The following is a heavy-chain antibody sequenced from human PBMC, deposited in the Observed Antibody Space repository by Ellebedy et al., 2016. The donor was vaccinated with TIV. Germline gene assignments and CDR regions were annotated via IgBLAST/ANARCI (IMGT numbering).Heavy chain of an antibody. J-gene: IGHJ4*02. D-gene: IGHD5-12*01. CDR3: ASHRGFYSGWSFDY. CDR1: GDSISSTNYF. CDR2: LNYGGEI. V-gene: IGHV4-39*07. Sequence: MPSETLSPTCIVPGDSISSTNYFWGWIRQPPGKGLEWIGSLNYGGEIYFDPSLKSRVTTSLDTSKNQFSLKVNSVTAADTAIYYCASHRGFYSGWSFDYWGQGTLITVSS.